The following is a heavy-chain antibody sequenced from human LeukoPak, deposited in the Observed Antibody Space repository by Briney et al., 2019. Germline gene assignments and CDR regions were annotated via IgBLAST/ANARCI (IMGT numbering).Heavy chain of an antibody. V-gene: IGHV3-30*02. D-gene: IGHD3-10*01. J-gene: IGHJ4*02. CDR2: VRNDGSDK. CDR3: AKHYYGSGSQKYYFDY. CDR1: GFVFGDYG. Sequence: TGGSLRLSCAASGFVFGDYGMHWVRQAPGKGLEWVTMVRNDGSDKYYADSVKGRFTISRGNSKNTLYLQMNSLRPEDTAVYYCAKHYYGSGSQKYYFDYWGQGTLVTVSS.